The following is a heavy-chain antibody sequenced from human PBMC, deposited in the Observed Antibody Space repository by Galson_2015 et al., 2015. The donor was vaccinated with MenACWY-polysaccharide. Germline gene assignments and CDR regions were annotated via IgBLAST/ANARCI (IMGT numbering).Heavy chain of an antibody. CDR2: SYYTGSI. CDR1: GGSISGYY. CDR3: ARVNRTESGRLYYYYGFDV. Sequence: ETLSLTCTVSGGSISGYYWNWIRQSPGKGLEWIGYSYYTGSINYNPSLKSRVAISVDTSKNQFSLTLASVTAADTAVYYCARVNRTESGRLYYYYGFDVWGQGTTVTVSS. D-gene: IGHD6-6*01. J-gene: IGHJ6*02. V-gene: IGHV4-59*01.